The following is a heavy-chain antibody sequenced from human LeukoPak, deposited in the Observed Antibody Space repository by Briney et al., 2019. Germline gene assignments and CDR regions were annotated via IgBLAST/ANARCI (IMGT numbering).Heavy chain of an antibody. CDR3: AREKTSYYGDLLKWFDP. CDR1: GFTFSSYS. J-gene: IGHJ5*02. D-gene: IGHD4-17*01. CDR2: IYYSGST. Sequence: EAGGSLRLSCAASGFTFSSYSMNWVRQAPGKGLEWIGYIYYSGSTNYNPSLKSRVTISVDTSKNQLSLKLSSVTAADTAVYYCAREKTSYYGDLLKWFDPWGQGTLVTVSS. V-gene: IGHV4-59*01.